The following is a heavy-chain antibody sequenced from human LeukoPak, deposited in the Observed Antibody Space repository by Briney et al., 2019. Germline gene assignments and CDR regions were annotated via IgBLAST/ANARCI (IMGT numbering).Heavy chain of an antibody. CDR2: NCGFGEST. Sequence: GGSLRLSCAASGFSFISYWMNWVRQAPGKGLAWVSGNCGFGESTYYAESVKGRFTNSRDNSKKTLYLEMNSLRAEDTAVYYCAKEGVVPFGDAFDIWGQGTMVTVSS. J-gene: IGHJ3*02. V-gene: IGHV3-23*01. D-gene: IGHD2-2*01. CDR1: GFSFISYW. CDR3: AKEGVVPFGDAFDI.